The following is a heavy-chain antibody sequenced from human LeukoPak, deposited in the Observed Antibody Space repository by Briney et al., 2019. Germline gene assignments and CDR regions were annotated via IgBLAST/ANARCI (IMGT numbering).Heavy chain of an antibody. CDR2: IYHDGST. D-gene: IGHD3-10*01. CDR1: GGSISSNNW. J-gene: IGHJ4*02. V-gene: IGHV4-4*02. CDR3: AGFGELLPTVDY. Sequence: SETLSLTCAVSGGSISSNNWWIWVRQSPEKGLEWIGEIYHDGSTNYNPSLKSRVTISMDKSKNQLSLKLNFVTAADTAVYYCAGFGELLPTVDYWGQGTLVTVSS.